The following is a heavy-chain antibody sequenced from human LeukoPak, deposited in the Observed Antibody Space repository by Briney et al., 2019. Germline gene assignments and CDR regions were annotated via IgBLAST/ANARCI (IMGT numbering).Heavy chain of an antibody. Sequence: GGSLRLSRAASGFTFSSYSVNWVRQAPGKGLEWVSSISSSSSYIYYADSVKGRFTISRDNAKNSLYLQMNSLRREDTAVYYCARLADYDSSGYFDYWGQGTLVTVSS. D-gene: IGHD3-22*01. J-gene: IGHJ4*02. V-gene: IGHV3-21*01. CDR2: ISSSSSYI. CDR3: ARLADYDSSGYFDY. CDR1: GFTFSSYS.